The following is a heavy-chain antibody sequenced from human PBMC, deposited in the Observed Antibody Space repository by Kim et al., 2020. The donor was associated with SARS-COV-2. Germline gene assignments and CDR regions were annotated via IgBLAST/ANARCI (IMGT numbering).Heavy chain of an antibody. J-gene: IGHJ6*02. CDR3: VKNSGSSNYSGLGV. CDR2: LSTNGDNT. CDR1: GFSFSSYA. Sequence: GGSLRLSCAASGFSFSSYAMSWVRQAPGKGLEWVSSLSTNGDNTYYADSVKGRFTISRDNSRNTLNLQMNSLRAEDTAVYYCVKNSGSSNYSGLGVWGQG. V-gene: IGHV3-23*01. D-gene: IGHD2-15*01.